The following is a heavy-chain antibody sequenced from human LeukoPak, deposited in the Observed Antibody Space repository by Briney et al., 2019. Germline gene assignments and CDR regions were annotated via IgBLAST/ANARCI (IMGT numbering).Heavy chain of an antibody. J-gene: IGHJ4*02. V-gene: IGHV4-4*07. CDR2: IYISGST. CDR1: GGTISSYC. D-gene: IGHD6-19*01. CDR3: ARTWQWLPFDY. Sequence: PSETLSLTCTVSGGTISSYCWSWIRQPDGPGQEWIGRIYISGSTNYNPSLKSLVTMSVDTSKNQFSLKLSSVTAADTAVYYCARTWQWLPFDYWGQGTLVTVSS.